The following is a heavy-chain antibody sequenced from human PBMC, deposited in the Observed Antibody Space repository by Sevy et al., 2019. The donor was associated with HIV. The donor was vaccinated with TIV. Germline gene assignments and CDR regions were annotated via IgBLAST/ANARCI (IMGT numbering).Heavy chain of an antibody. CDR2: IYYSGST. V-gene: IGHV4-30-4*01. CDR3: ATATEDRGLDAFDI. J-gene: IGHJ3*02. Sequence: SETLSLTCTVSGGSISSGDYYWSWIRQPPGKGLEWIGYIYYSGSTYYNPSLKSRVTISVDTSKNQFSLKLSSVTAADTAAYYCATATEDRGLDAFDIWGQGTMVTVSS. D-gene: IGHD4-17*01. CDR1: GGSISSGDYY.